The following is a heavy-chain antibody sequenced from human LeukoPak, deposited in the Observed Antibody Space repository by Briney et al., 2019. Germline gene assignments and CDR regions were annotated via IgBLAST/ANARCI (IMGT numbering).Heavy chain of an antibody. CDR3: ARRPVAGERYFDY. CDR1: DGSINSDTYY. CDR2: FYYSGST. Sequence: PSETLSLTCSVSDGSINSDTYYWGWIRQPPGKGLEWIATFYYSGSTYSSPSLKSRVTISVDTSKNQFSLKLSSVTAADTAVYYCARRPVAGERYFDYWGQGTLVTVSS. J-gene: IGHJ4*02. V-gene: IGHV4-39*01. D-gene: IGHD6-19*01.